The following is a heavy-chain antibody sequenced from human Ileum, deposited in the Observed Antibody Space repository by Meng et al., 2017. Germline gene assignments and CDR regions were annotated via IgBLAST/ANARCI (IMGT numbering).Heavy chain of an antibody. V-gene: IGHV1-46*01. CDR1: GYTFTSYY. J-gene: IGHJ4*02. CDR2: INPSGGST. D-gene: IGHD3-22*01. Sequence: ASVKVSCKASGYTFTSYYMHWVRQAPGQGLEWMGIINPSGGSTSYAQKFQGRVTMTRDTSTSTVYMELSSLRSEDTAVYYCAREGQYYDSSGYQKLFDYWGQGTLVTVSS. CDR3: AREGQYYDSSGYQKLFDY.